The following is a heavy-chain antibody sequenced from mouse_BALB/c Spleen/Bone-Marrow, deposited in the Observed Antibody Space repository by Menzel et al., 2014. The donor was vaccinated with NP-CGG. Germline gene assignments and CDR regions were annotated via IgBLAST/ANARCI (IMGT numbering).Heavy chain of an antibody. CDR1: GFNIKDTY. J-gene: IGHJ3*01. Sequence: VQLKQSGAELVKPGASVKLSRTASGFNIKDTYMYWVKQRPEQGLEWIGRIDPANGNTKYDPKFQDKATITADTSSNTAYLQLSSLTSEDTAAYYCARYYYGSSLFAYWGQGTLVTVSA. V-gene: IGHV14-3*02. D-gene: IGHD1-1*01. CDR2: IDPANGNT. CDR3: ARYYYGSSLFAY.